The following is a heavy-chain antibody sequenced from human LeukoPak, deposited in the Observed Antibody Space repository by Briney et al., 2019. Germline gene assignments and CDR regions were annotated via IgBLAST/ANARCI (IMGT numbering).Heavy chain of an antibody. CDR3: ARDLIGGEFDY. CDR2: IYSGGST. V-gene: IGHV3-53*01. Sequence: PGRSLRLSCAASGFTVSSNYMSWVRQAPGKGLEWVSVIYSGGSTYYADSVKGRFTISRDNSKNTVYLQMKSLRAEDTAVYYCARDLIGGEFDYWGQGTLVTVSS. CDR1: GFTVSSNY. D-gene: IGHD2-21*01. J-gene: IGHJ4*02.